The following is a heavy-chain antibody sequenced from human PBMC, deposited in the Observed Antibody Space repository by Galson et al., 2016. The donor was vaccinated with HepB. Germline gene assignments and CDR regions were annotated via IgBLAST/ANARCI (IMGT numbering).Heavy chain of an antibody. CDR1: KYTFTVYY. D-gene: IGHD1-26*01. Sequence: SVKVSCKASKYTFTVYYIHWVRQAPGQGLEWMGWINPISGGTDLPQKFQGRVTMTRDTSISTAYMELSRLTFDDTAVYYCARGILLGSDAFDIWGQGTMVTVSS. CDR3: ARGILLGSDAFDI. J-gene: IGHJ3*02. CDR2: INPISGGT. V-gene: IGHV1-2*02.